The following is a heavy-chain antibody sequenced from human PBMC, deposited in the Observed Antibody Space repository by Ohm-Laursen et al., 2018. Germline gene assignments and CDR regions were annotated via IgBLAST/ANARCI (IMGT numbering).Heavy chain of an antibody. V-gene: IGHV1-18*01. J-gene: IGHJ4*02. CDR1: GYIFTSYG. D-gene: IGHD6-6*01. Sequence: GASVKVSCKASGYIFTSYGFSWVRQAPGQGLEWMGSISAYSGNTHYAEMLQGRVTMTTDTSTSTAYMELRSLRSDDTAVYYCARASSSEPFRHWGQGTLVTVSS. CDR2: ISAYSGNT. CDR3: ARASSSEPFRH.